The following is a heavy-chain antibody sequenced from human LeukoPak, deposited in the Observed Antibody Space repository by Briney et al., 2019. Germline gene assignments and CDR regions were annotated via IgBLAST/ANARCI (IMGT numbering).Heavy chain of an antibody. CDR3: ARDSDWVLYDY. CDR1: GFTFSSYW. J-gene: IGHJ4*02. D-gene: IGHD3/OR15-3a*01. Sequence: PGGSLRLSCAASGFTFSSYWMHSVRQAPGKGLVWVSRINNNGSRTSYADSVKGRFTISRDNAKNTLYLQMNSLRAEDTAVYYCARDSDWVLYDYWGQGTLSPSPQ. V-gene: IGHV3-74*01. CDR2: INNNGSRT.